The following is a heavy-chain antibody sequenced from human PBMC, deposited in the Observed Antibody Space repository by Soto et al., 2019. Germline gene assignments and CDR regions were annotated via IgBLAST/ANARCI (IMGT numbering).Heavy chain of an antibody. CDR3: ASGVSVAARNYYYYGMDV. CDR2: IYYSGST. CDR1: GGSISSSSYY. V-gene: IGHV4-39*01. Sequence: SETLSLTCTVSGGSISSSSYYWGWIRQPPGKGLEWIGSIYYSGSTYYNPSLKSRVTISVDTSKNQFSLKLSSVTAADTAVYYCASGVSVAARNYYYYGMDVWGQGTTVTVSS. D-gene: IGHD6-6*01. J-gene: IGHJ6*02.